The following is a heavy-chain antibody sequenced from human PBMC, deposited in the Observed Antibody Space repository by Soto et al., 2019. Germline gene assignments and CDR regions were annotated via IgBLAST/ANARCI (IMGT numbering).Heavy chain of an antibody. CDR3: ARQGYCSSTSCYSLFDY. J-gene: IGHJ4*02. V-gene: IGHV4-39*01. CDR1: GGSISSSSYY. CDR2: IYYSGST. Sequence: XETLSLTCTVSGGSISSSSYYGGWIRQPPGKGLEWIGSIYYSGSTYYNPSLKSRVTISVDTSKNQFSLKLSSVTAADTAVYYCARQGYCSSTSCYSLFDYWGQGTLVTVSS. D-gene: IGHD2-2*01.